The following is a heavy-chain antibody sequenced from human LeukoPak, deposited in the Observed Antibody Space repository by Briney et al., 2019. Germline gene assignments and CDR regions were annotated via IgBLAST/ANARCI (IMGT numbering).Heavy chain of an antibody. Sequence: SVKVSCKASGGTFSSYAISWVRQAPGQGLEWMGGIIPIFGTANYAQKFQGGVTITADESTSTAYMELSSLRSEDTAVYYCARGIAAAGNLYYYYGMDVWGQGTTVTVSS. CDR1: GGTFSSYA. V-gene: IGHV1-69*13. J-gene: IGHJ6*02. CDR2: IIPIFGTA. CDR3: ARGIAAAGNLYYYYGMDV. D-gene: IGHD6-13*01.